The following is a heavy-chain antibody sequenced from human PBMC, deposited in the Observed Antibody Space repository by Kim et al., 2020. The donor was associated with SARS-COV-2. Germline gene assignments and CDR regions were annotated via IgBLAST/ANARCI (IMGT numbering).Heavy chain of an antibody. D-gene: IGHD6-19*01. V-gene: IGHV1-46*01. CDR2: INPSGGST. J-gene: IGHJ4*02. CDR3: ARVGIAVAGRGTGTPDY. CDR1: GYTFTSYY. Sequence: ASVKVSCKASGYTFTSYYMHWVRQAPGQGLEWMGIINPSGGSTSYAQKFQGRVTMTRDTSTSTVYMELSSLRSEDTAVYYCARVGIAVAGRGTGTPDYWGQGTLVTVSS.